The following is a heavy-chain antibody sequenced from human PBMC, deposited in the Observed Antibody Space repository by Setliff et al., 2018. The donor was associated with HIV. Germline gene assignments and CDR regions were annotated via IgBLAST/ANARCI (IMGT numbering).Heavy chain of an antibody. CDR2: ISGSGDST. J-gene: IGHJ6*02. CDR3: AKTLPTLYPPHDYYFAMDV. CDR1: GFTFSSYS. D-gene: IGHD2-15*01. V-gene: IGHV3-23*01. Sequence: PWGSLRLSCAASGFTFSSYSMNWVRQAPGKGLEWVSSISGSGDSTFYADSLKGRFTISRDNSKNTLYLQMNSLRAEDTAVYYCAKTLPTLYPPHDYYFAMDVWGQGTTVTVSS.